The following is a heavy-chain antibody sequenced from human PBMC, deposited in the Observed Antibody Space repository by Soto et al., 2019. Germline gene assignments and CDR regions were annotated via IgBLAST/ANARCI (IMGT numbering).Heavy chain of an antibody. CDR2: INAGNGNT. D-gene: IGHD2-15*01. CDR1: GYTFTSYA. V-gene: IGHV1-3*01. Sequence: QVQLVQSGAEVKKPGASVKVSCKASGYTFTSYAMHWVRQAPGQRLEWMGWINAGNGNTKYSQKFQGRVTITRDTSASTAYMELSSPRSEDTAVYYCARSVAPYYFDYWGQGTLVTVSS. CDR3: ARSVAPYYFDY. J-gene: IGHJ4*02.